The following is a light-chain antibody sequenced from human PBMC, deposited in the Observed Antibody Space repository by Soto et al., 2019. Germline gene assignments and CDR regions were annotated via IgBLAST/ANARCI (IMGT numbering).Light chain of an antibody. Sequence: EIVLTQSPGTPSLSPGERATLSCRASQSVSSSYLAWYQQKPGQAPRLLIYGASSRATGIPDRFSGSGSGTDFTLTISRLEPEDFAVYYCQQYGSSLWTFGQGTKVEIK. CDR2: GAS. J-gene: IGKJ1*01. V-gene: IGKV3-20*01. CDR3: QQYGSSLWT. CDR1: QSVSSSY.